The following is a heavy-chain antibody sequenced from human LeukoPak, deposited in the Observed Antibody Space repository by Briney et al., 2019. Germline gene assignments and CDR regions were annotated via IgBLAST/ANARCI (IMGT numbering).Heavy chain of an antibody. CDR3: AKGLGATTGQ. J-gene: IGHJ4*02. CDR2: ISGSGDST. D-gene: IGHD1-26*01. V-gene: IGHV3-23*01. Sequence: GGSLRLSCAASRFTFSSYAMSWVRQAPGKGLEWVSAISGSGDSTYYADSVKGRFTISRDNSKNTLYLQMNSLRAEDTAVYYCAKGLGATTGQWGQGTLVTVSS. CDR1: RFTFSSYA.